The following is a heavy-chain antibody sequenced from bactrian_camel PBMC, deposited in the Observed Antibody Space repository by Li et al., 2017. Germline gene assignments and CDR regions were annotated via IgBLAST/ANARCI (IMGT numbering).Heavy chain of an antibody. CDR1: GYTPHKYC. Sequence: DVQLVESGGDSVQAGGSLTLSCEQSGYTPHKYCMAWFRQAPGKGREGVAGIDDDGTASYGNFVKGRFTISRDNVKKMVYLQLNSLKTEDTAMYYCARDYFDASGRGYDVTHYWGQGTQVTVS. V-gene: IGHV3S42*01. D-gene: IGHD5*01. J-gene: IGHJ4*01. CDR2: IDDDGTA. CDR3: ARDYFDASGRGYDVTHY.